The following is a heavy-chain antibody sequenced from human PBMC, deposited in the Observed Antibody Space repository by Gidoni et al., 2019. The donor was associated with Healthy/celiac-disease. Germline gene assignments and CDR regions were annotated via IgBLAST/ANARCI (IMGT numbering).Heavy chain of an antibody. CDR3: ARDLYQLLQYYYYGMDV. J-gene: IGHJ6*02. V-gene: IGHV3-7*01. CDR1: GFTFSSYW. D-gene: IGHD2-2*01. CDR2: IKQDGSEK. Sequence: EVQLVESGGGLVQPGGSLRLAWAASGFTFSSYWMSWVRQAPGKGLESVANIKQDGSEKYYVDSVKGRFTISRDNAKNSLYLQMNSLRAEDTAVYYCARDLYQLLQYYYYGMDVWGQGTTVTVSS.